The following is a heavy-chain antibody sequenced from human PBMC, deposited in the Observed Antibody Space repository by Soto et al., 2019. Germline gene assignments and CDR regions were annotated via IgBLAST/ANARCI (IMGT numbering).Heavy chain of an antibody. J-gene: IGHJ4*02. CDR3: TTDPGLSDFWSGAYYFDY. D-gene: IGHD3-3*01. CDR2: INSKTDGGTT. V-gene: IGHV3-15*01. CDR1: GFTFSNAW. Sequence: GGSLRLSCAASGFTFSNAWMSWVRQAPGKGLEWVCRINSKTDGGTTDYAAPVKGRFTISRADSKNTLYLQMNSLKTEDTAVYFCTTDPGLSDFWSGAYYFDYWGQGTLVTVSS.